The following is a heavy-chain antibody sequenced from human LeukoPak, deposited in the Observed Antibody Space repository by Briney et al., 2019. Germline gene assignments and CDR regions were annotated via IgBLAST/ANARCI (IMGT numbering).Heavy chain of an antibody. Sequence: PSETLSLTRGVVGGSFSDYYWTWIRQPPRKGLEWIGEINHIGSTIYNPSLASRVAMSVDSSTRQFSLNVTSVTAADRAVYYCAGGGRFPDLSRACYFDFWGLGTPVTVSS. CDR1: GGSFSDYY. J-gene: IGHJ4*02. CDR2: INHIGST. D-gene: IGHD3-3*01. CDR3: AGGGRFPDLSRACYFDF. V-gene: IGHV4-34*01.